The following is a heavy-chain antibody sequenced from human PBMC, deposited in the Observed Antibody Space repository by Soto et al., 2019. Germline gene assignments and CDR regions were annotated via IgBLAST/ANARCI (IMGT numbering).Heavy chain of an antibody. CDR1: GFTFSSYA. J-gene: IGHJ5*02. Sequence: GESLKISCAASGFTFSSYAMSWVRQAPGKGLEWVSAISGSGGSTYYADSVKGRFTISRDNSKNTLYLQMNSLRAEDTAVYYCAKDPGLVATIRGLPNWFDPWGQGTLVTVSS. CDR3: AKDPGLVATIRGLPNWFDP. V-gene: IGHV3-23*01. CDR2: ISGSGGST. D-gene: IGHD5-12*01.